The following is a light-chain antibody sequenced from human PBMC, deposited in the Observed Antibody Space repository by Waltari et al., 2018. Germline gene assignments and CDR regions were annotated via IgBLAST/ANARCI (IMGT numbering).Light chain of an antibody. V-gene: IGKV4-1*01. CDR3: QQYYSLPYT. CDR2: WAS. J-gene: IGKJ2*01. Sequence: DIVMTQSPDSLAVSLGERATINCKSSQSVLYSSTNKNFLSWYQQKPGQPPKLLIYWASTRESGVPDRFSGSGSGTDFTLTISSLQAEDVAVYYCQQYYSLPYTFGPGTRLEIK. CDR1: QSVLYSSTNKNF.